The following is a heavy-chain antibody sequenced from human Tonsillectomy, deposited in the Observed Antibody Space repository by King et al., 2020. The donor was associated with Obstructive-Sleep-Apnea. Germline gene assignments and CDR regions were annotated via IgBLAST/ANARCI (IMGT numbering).Heavy chain of an antibody. CDR3: ARVWGHCSSTSCNPGDY. CDR2: INHSGST. CDR1: GGSFSGYY. V-gene: IGHV4-34*01. J-gene: IGHJ4*02. Sequence: VQLQQWGAGLLKPSETLSLTCAVYGGSFSGYYWSWIRQPPGKGLEWIGEINHSGSTNSNPSLKSRVTISVDTSKNQFSLQLSSVTAADTAVYYGARVWGHCSSTSCNPGDYWGQGTLVTVSS. D-gene: IGHD2-2*01.